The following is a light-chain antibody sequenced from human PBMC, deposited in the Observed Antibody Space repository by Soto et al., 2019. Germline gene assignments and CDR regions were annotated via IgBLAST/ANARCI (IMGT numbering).Light chain of an antibody. Sequence: QSALTQPASVSGSPGQSITISCTGTSSDIGSYNHVSWYQQHPGQGPKLFIYDVNNRPSGISNRFSGSKSGNTASLTISGLQAEDEAYYYCTSYTSLSTVVFGGGTKLTVL. CDR3: TSYTSLSTVV. V-gene: IGLV2-14*01. J-gene: IGLJ2*01. CDR2: DVN. CDR1: SSDIGSYNH.